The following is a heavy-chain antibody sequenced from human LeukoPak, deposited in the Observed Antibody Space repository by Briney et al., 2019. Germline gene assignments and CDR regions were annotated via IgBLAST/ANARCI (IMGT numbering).Heavy chain of an antibody. CDR1: GGSISSYY. CDR2: IYYSGST. J-gene: IGHJ6*02. Sequence: SETLSLTCTVSGGSISSYYWSWIRQPPGKGLEWIGYIYYSGSTNYNPSLKSRVTISVDTSKNQFSLKLSSVTAADTAVYYCAREFGVVRHSAPSSGMDVWGQGTTVIVSS. D-gene: IGHD2-15*01. CDR3: AREFGVVRHSAPSSGMDV. V-gene: IGHV4-59*01.